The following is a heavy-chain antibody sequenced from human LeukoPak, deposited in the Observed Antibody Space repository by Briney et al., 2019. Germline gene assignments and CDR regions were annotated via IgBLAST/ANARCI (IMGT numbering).Heavy chain of an antibody. CDR2: INHSGST. CDR1: GGSFSGYY. D-gene: IGHD3-16*02. V-gene: IGHV4-34*01. Sequence: SETLSLTCVVYGGSFSGYYWSWIRQPPGKGLEWIGEINHSGSTNYNPSLKSRVTISVDTSKNQFSLKLSSVTAADTAVYYCARRIANYDYVWGSYRSYYFDYWGQGTLVTVSS. J-gene: IGHJ4*02. CDR3: ARRIANYDYVWGSYRSYYFDY.